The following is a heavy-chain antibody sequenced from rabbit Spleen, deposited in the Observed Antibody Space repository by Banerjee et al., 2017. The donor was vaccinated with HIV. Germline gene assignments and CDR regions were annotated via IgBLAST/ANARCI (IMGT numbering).Heavy chain of an antibody. CDR2: IAGSSGGFT. J-gene: IGHJ4*01. D-gene: IGHD8-1*01. V-gene: IGHV1S40*01. Sequence: QSLEESGGDLVKPGASLTLTCTASGFSFSSSDYMCWVHQAPGKGLEWIACIAGSSGGFTYSATWAKGRFTCSKTSSTTVTLQMTSLTVADTATYFCARDGAGGSYFALWGQGTLVTVS. CDR3: ARDGAGGSYFAL. CDR1: GFSFSSSDY.